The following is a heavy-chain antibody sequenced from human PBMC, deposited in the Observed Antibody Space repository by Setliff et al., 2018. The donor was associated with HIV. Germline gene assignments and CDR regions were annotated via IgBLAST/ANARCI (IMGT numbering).Heavy chain of an antibody. V-gene: IGHV3-30*01. CDR1: GFTFSSYA. D-gene: IGHD3-10*01. CDR2: ISYDGSNK. Sequence: SLRLSCAASGFTFSSYAMHWVRQAPGKGLEWVAVISYDGSNKYFADSVKGRFTTSRDNSKNTLYLQMNSLRAEDTAVYYCARSVIGYHYYGMDVWGQGTMVTVSS. J-gene: IGHJ6*02. CDR3: ARSVIGYHYYGMDV.